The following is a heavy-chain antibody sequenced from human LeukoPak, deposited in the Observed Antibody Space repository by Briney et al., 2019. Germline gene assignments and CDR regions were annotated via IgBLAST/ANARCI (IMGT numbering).Heavy chain of an antibody. V-gene: IGHV4-59*08. CDR1: GGSISSYY. D-gene: IGHD1-26*01. Sequence: SETLSLTCTVSGGSISSYYWSWIRQPPGKGLEWIGYIYYSGSTNHNPSLKSRVTISVDTSKNQFSLKLSSVTAADTAVYYCARGSVGWFDPWGQGTLVTVSS. J-gene: IGHJ5*02. CDR3: ARGSVGWFDP. CDR2: IYYSGST.